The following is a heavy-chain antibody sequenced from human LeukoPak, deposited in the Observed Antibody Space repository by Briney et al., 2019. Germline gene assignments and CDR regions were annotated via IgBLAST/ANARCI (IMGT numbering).Heavy chain of an antibody. V-gene: IGHV4-39*07. Sequence: TSDTLSLTCTVSGGSISSSSYYWGWIRQPPGKGLEWIGNIYHSGNTYYNSSLKSRVTISVDTSKNQFSLRLTSVTAADTAVYYCASLRVPGDFDYWGQGTLVTVSS. J-gene: IGHJ4*02. CDR1: GGSISSSSYY. CDR2: IYHSGNT. D-gene: IGHD3-16*01. CDR3: ASLRVPGDFDY.